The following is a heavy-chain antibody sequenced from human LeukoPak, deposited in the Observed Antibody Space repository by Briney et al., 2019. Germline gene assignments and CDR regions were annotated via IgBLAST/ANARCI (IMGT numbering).Heavy chain of an antibody. V-gene: IGHV3-30*02. CDR2: IRYDGSNK. Sequence: GGSLRLSCAASGFTFSSYGMHWVRQAPGKGTEWVAFIRYDGSNKYYADSVKGRFTISRDNSKNTLYLQMNSLRAEDTAVYYCAKDPLVGSGSYPDYWGQGTLVTVSS. CDR3: AKDPLVGSGSYPDY. CDR1: GFTFSSYG. J-gene: IGHJ4*02. D-gene: IGHD3-10*01.